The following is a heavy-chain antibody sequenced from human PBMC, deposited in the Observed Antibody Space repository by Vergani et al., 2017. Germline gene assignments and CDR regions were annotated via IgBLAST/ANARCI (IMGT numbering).Heavy chain of an antibody. CDR2: IRYDGGKK. D-gene: IGHD3-10*01. V-gene: IGHV3-30*02. CDR3: TKDKSDRRFLIGFGGFDP. Sequence: QAQLVESGGGVVQPGGSLRLSCVGSGFNFSNYGMHWVRPAPGKGLEWVSVIRYDGGKKYFADSVEGRFTISRDNSKNTLYLQMNSLRAEDTAEYYCTKDKSDRRFLIGFGGFDPWGQGTLVTVSS. J-gene: IGHJ5*02. CDR1: GFNFSNYG.